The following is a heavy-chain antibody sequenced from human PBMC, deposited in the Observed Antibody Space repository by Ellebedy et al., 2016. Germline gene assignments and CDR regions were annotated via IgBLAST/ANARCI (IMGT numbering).Heavy chain of an antibody. Sequence: SETLSLTCTVSGGSISSSSYYWGWIRQPPGKGLEWIGSIYYSGSTYYNPSLKSRVTISVDTSKNQFSLKLSSVTAADTAVYYCARGLEYSSSSAPGNWSDPWGQGTLVTVSS. CDR3: ARGLEYSSSSAPGNWSDP. J-gene: IGHJ5*02. CDR1: GGSISSSSYY. CDR2: IYYSGST. D-gene: IGHD6-6*01. V-gene: IGHV4-39*07.